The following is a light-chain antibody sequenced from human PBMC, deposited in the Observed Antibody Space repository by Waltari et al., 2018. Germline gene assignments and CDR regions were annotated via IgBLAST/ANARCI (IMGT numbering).Light chain of an antibody. V-gene: IGLV1-47*01. CDR2: RNN. CDR3: AAWDDSLSGYV. J-gene: IGLJ1*01. Sequence: QSVLTQPPSASGTPRQRVTTSCSGSSSNIGSNYVSCYQQLPGTAPKLPIYRNNQRPSGVPDRFSGSKSGTSASLAISGLRSEDEADYYCAAWDDSLSGYVFGTGTKVTVL. CDR1: SSNIGSNY.